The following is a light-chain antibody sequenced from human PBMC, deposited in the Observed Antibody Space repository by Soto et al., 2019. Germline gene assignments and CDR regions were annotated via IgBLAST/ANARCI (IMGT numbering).Light chain of an antibody. CDR3: VLYMGSGISV. J-gene: IGLJ3*02. V-gene: IGLV8-61*01. CDR2: STN. CDR1: SGSVSTNYY. Sequence: QTVVTQVPSFSVSPGGTVTLTCGLSSGSVSTNYYPSWYQQTPGQAPRTLIYSTNTRSSGVPDRFSGSILGDKAALTITGAQADDESDYYCVLYMGSGISVFGGGTKLTVL.